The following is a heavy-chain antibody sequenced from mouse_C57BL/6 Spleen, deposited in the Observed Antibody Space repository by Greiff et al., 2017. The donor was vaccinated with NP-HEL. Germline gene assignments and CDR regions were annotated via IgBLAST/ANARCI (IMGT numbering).Heavy chain of an antibody. D-gene: IGHD2-3*01. CDR3: AREDDGYFLDY. J-gene: IGHJ2*01. CDR1: GYSITSGYY. V-gene: IGHV3-6*01. Sequence: EVKLEESGPGLVKPSQSLSLTCSVTGYSITSGYYWNWIRQFPGNKLEWMGYISYDGSNNYNPSLKNRISITRDTSKNQFFLKLNSVTTEDTATYYCAREDDGYFLDYWGQGTTLTVSS. CDR2: ISYDGSN.